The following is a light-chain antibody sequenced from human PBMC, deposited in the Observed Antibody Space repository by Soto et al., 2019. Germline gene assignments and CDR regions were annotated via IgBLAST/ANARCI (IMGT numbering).Light chain of an antibody. CDR2: KAS. CDR1: QSISSW. V-gene: IGKV1-5*03. J-gene: IGKJ1*01. Sequence: DIQMTQSPSPLSASVGDRVTITCRASQSISSWLAWYQQKPGKAPKVLIYKASSLEKGVPSRFSGSGSGTDFTLTISSLQPDDFATYYCQQYETFWTFGQGTRVE. CDR3: QQYETFWT.